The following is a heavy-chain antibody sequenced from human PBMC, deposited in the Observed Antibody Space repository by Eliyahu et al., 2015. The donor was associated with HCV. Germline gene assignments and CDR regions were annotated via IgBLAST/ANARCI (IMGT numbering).Heavy chain of an antibody. CDR3: ARGGWSSQGEAGFDI. V-gene: IGHV1-8*01. D-gene: IGHD2-15*01. J-gene: IGHJ3*02. CDR2: NPNSGNT. Sequence: NPNSGNTGYAQKFQGRVTMTRNTSISTAYMELSSLRSEDTAVYYCARGGWSSQGEAGFDIWGQGTMVTVSS.